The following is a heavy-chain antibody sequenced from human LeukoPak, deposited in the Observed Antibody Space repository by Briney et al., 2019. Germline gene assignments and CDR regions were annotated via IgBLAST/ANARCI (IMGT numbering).Heavy chain of an antibody. D-gene: IGHD3-9*01. Sequence: GGSLRLSCAASGFTFSSYAMNWVRQAPGKGLEWVSAITGSGGRTYYADSVKGRFTISRDNAKNSLYLQMNSLRAEDTAVYYCARGQLRYFDWLLDGAFDYWGQGTLVTVSS. CDR2: ITGSGGRT. V-gene: IGHV3-23*01. CDR1: GFTFSSYA. CDR3: ARGQLRYFDWLLDGAFDY. J-gene: IGHJ4*02.